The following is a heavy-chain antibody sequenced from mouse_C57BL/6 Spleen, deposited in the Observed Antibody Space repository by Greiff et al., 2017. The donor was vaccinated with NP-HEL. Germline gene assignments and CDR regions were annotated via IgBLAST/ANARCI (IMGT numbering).Heavy chain of an antibody. Sequence: QVQLQQPGAELVKPGASVKLSCKASGYTFTSYWMPWVKQRPGQGLEWIGMIHPNSGSTNYNEKFKSKATLTVDKSSSTAYMQLSSLTSEDSAVYYCAIITTVVAANGWGQGTTLTVSS. V-gene: IGHV1-64*01. CDR3: AIITTVVAANG. D-gene: IGHD1-1*01. J-gene: IGHJ2*01. CDR1: GYTFTSYW. CDR2: IHPNSGST.